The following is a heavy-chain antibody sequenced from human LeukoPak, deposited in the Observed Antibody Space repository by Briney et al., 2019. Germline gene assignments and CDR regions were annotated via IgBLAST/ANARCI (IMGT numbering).Heavy chain of an antibody. CDR1: GFTFSSYG. CDR3: LVRGEDFDY. CDR2: IRYDGSNK. D-gene: IGHD3-10*01. V-gene: IGHV3-30*02. J-gene: IGHJ4*02. Sequence: GGSLRLSCAASGFTFSSYGMHWVRQAPGKGLEWVAFIRYDGSNKYYADSVKGRFTISRDNSKNTLYLQMNSLRAEDAAVYYLLVRGEDFDYWGQGTLVTVSS.